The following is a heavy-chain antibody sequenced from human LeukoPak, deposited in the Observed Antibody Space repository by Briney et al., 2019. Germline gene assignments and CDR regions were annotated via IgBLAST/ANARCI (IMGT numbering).Heavy chain of an antibody. CDR2: ISGSGGST. CDR1: GFTFSSYS. Sequence: GGSLRLSCAASGFTFSSYSMSWVCQAPGKGLEWVSAISGSGGSTYYADSVKGRFTISRDNSKNTLYLQMNSLRAEDTAVYYCAKDSAYYWFDYWGQGTLVTVSS. D-gene: IGHD3-9*01. J-gene: IGHJ4*02. V-gene: IGHV3-23*01. CDR3: AKDSAYYWFDY.